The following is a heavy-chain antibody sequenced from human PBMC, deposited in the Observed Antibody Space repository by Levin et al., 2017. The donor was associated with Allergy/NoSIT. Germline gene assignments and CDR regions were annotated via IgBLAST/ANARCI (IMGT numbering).Heavy chain of an antibody. D-gene: IGHD6-19*01. V-gene: IGHV3-33*01. Sequence: LSLTCAASGFTFSSSGMHWVRQAPGKGLEWVAVIWYDGSNKYYADSVKGRFTISRDNAKNTLYLQMNSLRAEDTAVYYCARDGSGWYVSWYFDLWGRGTLVTVSS. CDR2: IWYDGSNK. CDR3: ARDGSGWYVSWYFDL. J-gene: IGHJ2*01. CDR1: GFTFSSSG.